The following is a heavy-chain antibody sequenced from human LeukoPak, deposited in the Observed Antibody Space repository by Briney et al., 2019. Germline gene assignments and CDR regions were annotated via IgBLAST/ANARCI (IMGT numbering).Heavy chain of an antibody. D-gene: IGHD1-26*01. CDR2: ISSSSSYI. J-gene: IGHJ4*02. Sequence: GGSLRLSCAASGFTFGSYSMNWVRQAPGKGLEWVSSISSSSSYIYYADSVKGRFTISRDNAKNSLYLQMNSLRAEDTAVYYCARDDRSGSYIDYWGQGTLVTVSS. CDR3: ARDDRSGSYIDY. CDR1: GFTFGSYS. V-gene: IGHV3-21*01.